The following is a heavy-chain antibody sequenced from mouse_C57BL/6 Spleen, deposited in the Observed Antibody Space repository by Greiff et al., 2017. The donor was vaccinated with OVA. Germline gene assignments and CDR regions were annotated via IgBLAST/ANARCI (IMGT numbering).Heavy chain of an antibody. CDR3: VRDYGSSYGGYFDV. Sequence: EVQLVESGGGLVQPKGSLKLSCAASGFTFNTYAMHWVRQAPGQGLEWVARIRSKSSNYATYYADSVKDRFTISRDDSQSMLYLQMNNLKTEDTAMYYGVRDYGSSYGGYFDVWGTGTTVTVSS. V-gene: IGHV10-3*01. CDR1: GFTFNTYA. D-gene: IGHD1-1*01. CDR2: IRSKSSNYAT. J-gene: IGHJ1*03.